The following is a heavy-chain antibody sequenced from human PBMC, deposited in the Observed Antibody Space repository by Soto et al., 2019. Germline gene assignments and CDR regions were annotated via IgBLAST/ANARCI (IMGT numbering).Heavy chain of an antibody. J-gene: IGHJ3*02. D-gene: IGHD1-7*01. CDR3: ARGRYNWNYDAFDI. CDR2: IGTAGDT. CDR1: GFTFSSYD. V-gene: IGHV3-13*01. Sequence: GGSLRLSCAASGFTFSSYDMHWVRQATGKGLEWVSAIGTAGDTYYPGSVKGRFTISRENAKNSLYLQMNSLRAGDTDVYYCARGRYNWNYDAFDIWGQGTMVTVSS.